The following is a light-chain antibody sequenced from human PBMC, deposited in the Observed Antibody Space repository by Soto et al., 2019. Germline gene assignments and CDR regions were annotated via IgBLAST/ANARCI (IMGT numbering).Light chain of an antibody. J-gene: IGKJ5*01. Sequence: EIVMTQSPATLSVSPGGRATLSGRSRQSVSSNLAWYQQKPGQAPRLLIYGASTRATGIPARFSGSGSGTDFTLTISRLEPEDFAVYYCQQYDSSPPSVTVGQGTRVDIK. V-gene: IGKV3-15*01. CDR1: QSVSSN. CDR3: QQYDSSPPSVT. CDR2: GAS.